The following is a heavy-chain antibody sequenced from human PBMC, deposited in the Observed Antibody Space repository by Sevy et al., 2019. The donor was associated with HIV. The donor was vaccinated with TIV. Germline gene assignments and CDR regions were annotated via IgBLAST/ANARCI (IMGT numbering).Heavy chain of an antibody. CDR2: IYYSGST. V-gene: IGHV4-59*07. J-gene: IGHJ5*02. CDR3: ASYVDTAMVSWFDP. D-gene: IGHD5-18*01. CDR1: GGSISSYY. Sequence: SDTLSLTCTVSGGSISSYYWSWIRQPPGKGLEWIGYIYYSGSTNYNPSLKSRVTISVDTSKNQFSLKLSSVTAADTAVYYCASYVDTAMVSWFDPWGQGTLVTVSS.